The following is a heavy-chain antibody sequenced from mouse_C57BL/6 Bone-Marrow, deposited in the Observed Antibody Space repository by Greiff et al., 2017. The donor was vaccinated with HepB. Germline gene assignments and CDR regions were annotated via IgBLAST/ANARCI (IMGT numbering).Heavy chain of an antibody. CDR1: GYTFTSYW. CDR2: IHPNSGST. Sequence: QVQLQQPGAELVKPGASVKLSCKASGYTFTSYWMHWVKQRPGQGLEWIGMIHPNSGSTNYNEKFKSKATLTVDKSSSTAYMQRSSLTSEDSAVYYCGRGGYSSNPMADWGKGTLVTVAA. V-gene: IGHV1-64*01. D-gene: IGHD2-5*01. CDR3: GRGGYSSNPMAD. J-gene: IGHJ3*01.